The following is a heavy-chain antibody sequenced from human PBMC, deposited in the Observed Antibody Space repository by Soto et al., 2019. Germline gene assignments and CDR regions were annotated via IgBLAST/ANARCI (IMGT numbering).Heavy chain of an antibody. Sequence: QMQLVQSGPEVKKPGTSVKVSCKASGFTFTSSAVQWVRQARGQRLEWIGWIVVGSGNTNYAQKFQERVTITRDMSTSTXXMXLXXLRSEDTAVYYCAADPDIVLVPAALSAYYYYGMDVWGQGTTVTVSS. J-gene: IGHJ6*02. V-gene: IGHV1-58*01. D-gene: IGHD2-2*01. CDR3: AADPDIVLVPAALSAYYYYGMDV. CDR2: IVVGSGNT. CDR1: GFTFTSSA.